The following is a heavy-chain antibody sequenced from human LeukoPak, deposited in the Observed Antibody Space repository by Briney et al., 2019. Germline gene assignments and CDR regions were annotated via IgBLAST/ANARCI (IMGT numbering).Heavy chain of an antibody. V-gene: IGHV4-39*01. CDR2: IYYTGST. CDR3: TYQRGYSGYDPLHY. CDR1: GGSISNRDYY. D-gene: IGHD5-12*01. Sequence: SETLSLTCTVSGGSISNRDYYWGWIRQPPGKGVEWSGRIYYTGSTYYNPSLKSRVTISVDTSKNQFSVTLYSVTAADTAVYYCTYQRGYSGYDPLHYWGQGTLVTVSS. J-gene: IGHJ4*02.